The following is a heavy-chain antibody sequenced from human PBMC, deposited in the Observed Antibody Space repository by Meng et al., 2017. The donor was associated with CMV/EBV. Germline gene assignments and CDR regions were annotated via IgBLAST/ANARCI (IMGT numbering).Heavy chain of an antibody. D-gene: IGHD6-6*01. CDR3: ARGEQLAPFDY. Sequence: SCKASGGNFSSYAISWVRQATGQGLEWMGGIIHIFGTANYAQKFQGRVTITTDESTSTAYMELSSLRSEDTAVYYCARGEQLAPFDYWGQGTLVTVSS. CDR1: GGNFSSYA. CDR2: IIHIFGTA. V-gene: IGHV1-69*05. J-gene: IGHJ4*02.